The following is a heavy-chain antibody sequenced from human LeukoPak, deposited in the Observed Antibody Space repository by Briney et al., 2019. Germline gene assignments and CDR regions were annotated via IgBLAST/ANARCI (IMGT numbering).Heavy chain of an antibody. CDR3: ARDRIVGAGDAFDI. J-gene: IGHJ3*02. V-gene: IGHV4-4*07. D-gene: IGHD1-26*01. CDR2: IYTSGST. Sequence: GRIYTSGSTNYNPSLKSRVTMSVDTSKNQFSLKLSSVTAADTAVYYCARDRIVGAGDAFDIWGQGTMVTVSS.